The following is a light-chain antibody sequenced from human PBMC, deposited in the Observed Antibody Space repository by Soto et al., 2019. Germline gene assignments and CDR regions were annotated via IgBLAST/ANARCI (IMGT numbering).Light chain of an antibody. Sequence: EIVITQSPATRSVSPGERATLTCRASQSVSSDFAWYQQKPGQAPRLLIYSASTRATGVPARFSGSGSGTEFTLTINSLQSEDFAVYYCQQYNNRPRTFGQGTKVDI. V-gene: IGKV3-15*01. J-gene: IGKJ1*01. CDR2: SAS. CDR3: QQYNNRPRT. CDR1: QSVSSD.